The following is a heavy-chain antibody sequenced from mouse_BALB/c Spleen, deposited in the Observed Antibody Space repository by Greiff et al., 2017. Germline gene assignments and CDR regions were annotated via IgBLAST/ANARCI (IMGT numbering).Heavy chain of an antibody. CDR2: ILPGSGST. Sequence: LVESGAELMKPGASVKISCKATGYTFSSYWIEWVKQRPGHGLEWIGEILPGSGSTNYNEKFKGKATFTADTSSNTAYMQLSSLTSEDSAVYYCARIKYGNYVWFAYWGQGTLVTVSA. CDR3: ARIKYGNYVWFAY. V-gene: IGHV1-9*01. CDR1: GYTFSSYW. J-gene: IGHJ3*01. D-gene: IGHD2-10*02.